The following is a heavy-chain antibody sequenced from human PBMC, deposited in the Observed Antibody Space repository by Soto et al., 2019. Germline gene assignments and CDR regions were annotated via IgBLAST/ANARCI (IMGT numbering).Heavy chain of an antibody. J-gene: IGHJ5*02. CDR1: GYTFTNYE. CDR2: MNPGSGNT. D-gene: IGHD3-10*01. V-gene: IGHV1-8*01. Sequence: VASVKVSCKASGYTFTNYEINWVRHATGQGLEWMGWMNPGSGNTGYAHKFQGRVTMTRNISISTSYMELSRLGSDDTAIYYCARMASSGSLNWFDPWGQGTLVTVSS. CDR3: ARMASSGSLNWFDP.